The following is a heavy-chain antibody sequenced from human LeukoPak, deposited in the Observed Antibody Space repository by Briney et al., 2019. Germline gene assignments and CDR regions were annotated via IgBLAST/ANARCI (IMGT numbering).Heavy chain of an antibody. CDR2: IGSDGVST. D-gene: IGHD2-21*01. CDR3: ARWLEAYES. V-gene: IGHV3-64*01. CDR1: GFTLSYYG. J-gene: IGHJ5*02. Sequence: GGSLRLSCTAPGFTLSYYGMHWVRQAPGKGLEYVSAIGSDGVSTYYANSVMGRFTISRDRSKNTLYLQMGSLRTEDTAVYFCARWLEAYESWGQGALVTVSS.